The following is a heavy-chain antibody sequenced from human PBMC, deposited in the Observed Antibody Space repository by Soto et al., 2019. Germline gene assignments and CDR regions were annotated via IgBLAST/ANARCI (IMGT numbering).Heavy chain of an antibody. D-gene: IGHD2-2*01. Sequence: SETLSLTCAVYGGSFSGYYWSWIRQPPGKGLEWIGEINHSGSTNYNPSLKSRVTISVDTSKNQFSLKLSSVTAADTAVYYCARSSAFDIWGQGTMVTVSS. CDR1: GGSFSGYY. CDR3: ARSSAFDI. V-gene: IGHV4-34*01. CDR2: INHSGST. J-gene: IGHJ3*02.